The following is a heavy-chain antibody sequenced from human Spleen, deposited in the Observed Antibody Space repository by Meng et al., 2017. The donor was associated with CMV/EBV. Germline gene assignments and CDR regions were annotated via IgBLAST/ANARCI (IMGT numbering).Heavy chain of an antibody. D-gene: IGHD3-10*01. CDR2: IYSGGST. CDR1: GFTFSDDY. Sequence: GESLKISCSASGFTFSDDYISWIRQAPGKGLEWVSVIYSGGSTYYADSVKGRFTISRDNSKNTLYLQMNSLRAEDTAVYYCASRVNYWGQGTLVTVSS. J-gene: IGHJ4*02. V-gene: IGHV3-66*02. CDR3: ASRVNY.